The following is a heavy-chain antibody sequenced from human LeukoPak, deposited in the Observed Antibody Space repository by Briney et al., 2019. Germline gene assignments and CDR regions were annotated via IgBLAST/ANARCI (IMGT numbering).Heavy chain of an antibody. Sequence: GGSLRLSCAASGLTLSSYAMTGVRQAPGKGVGGVAGISKDRTTKVYADSVKGRFTISIDSSKNSMYLQMNSLSAEDTAVYYCAKAAYCTSTSCHFSGYAQRPLDSWGQGTLVTVSS. J-gene: IGHJ4*02. V-gene: IGHV3-30*18. CDR3: AKAAYCTSTSCHFSGYAQRPLDS. CDR1: GLTLSSYA. CDR2: ISKDRTTK. D-gene: IGHD2-2*01.